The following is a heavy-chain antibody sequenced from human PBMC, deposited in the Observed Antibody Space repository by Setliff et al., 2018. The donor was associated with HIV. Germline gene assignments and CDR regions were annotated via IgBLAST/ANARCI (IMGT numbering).Heavy chain of an antibody. Sequence: ASVKVSCKVSGYTLSELSMHWVRQAPGEGLEWMGGFDPEDGETIYAEKFQGRVTMTADTSTSTAYMEMRTLRSDDTAVYYCARVQGINITLARGASAGLDVWGKGTTVTVSS. CDR2: FDPEDGET. D-gene: IGHD3-10*01. J-gene: IGHJ6*04. CDR1: GYTLSELS. V-gene: IGHV1-24*01. CDR3: ARVQGINITLARGASAGLDV.